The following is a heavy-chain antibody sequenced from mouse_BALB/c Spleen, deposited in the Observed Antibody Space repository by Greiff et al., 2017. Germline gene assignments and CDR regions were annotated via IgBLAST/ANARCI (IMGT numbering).Heavy chain of an antibody. D-gene: IGHD2-4*01. CDR3: ARRGYYDYAFDY. Sequence: QVQLKQPGAELVMPGASVKMSCKASGYTFTDYWMHWVKQRPGQGLEWIGAIDTSDSYTSYNQKFKGKATLTVDESSSTAYMQLSSLTSEDSAVYYCARRGYYDYAFDYWGQGTTLTVSS. V-gene: IGHV1-69*01. CDR1: GYTFTDYW. CDR2: IDTSDSYT. J-gene: IGHJ2*01.